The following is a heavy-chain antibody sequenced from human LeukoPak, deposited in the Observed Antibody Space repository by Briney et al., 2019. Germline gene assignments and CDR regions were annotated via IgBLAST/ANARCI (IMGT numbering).Heavy chain of an antibody. CDR1: GFTFSSYW. Sequence: GGSLRLSCAASGFTFSSYWMSWVRQAPGKGLEWVGRIKSKTDGGTTDYAAPVKGRFTISRDDSKNTLYLQMNSLKTEDTAVYYCTTVGTTVIGWSGDYWGQGTLVTVSS. CDR2: IKSKTDGGTT. V-gene: IGHV3-15*01. J-gene: IGHJ4*02. CDR3: TTVGTTVIGWSGDY. D-gene: IGHD4-17*01.